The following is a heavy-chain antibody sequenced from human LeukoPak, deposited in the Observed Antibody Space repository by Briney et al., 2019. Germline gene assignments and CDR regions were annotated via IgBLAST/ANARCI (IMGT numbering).Heavy chain of an antibody. J-gene: IGHJ4*02. CDR3: ARSRGYCSGGSCYKTKDY. V-gene: IGHV1-69*05. CDR1: GGTFSIYA. D-gene: IGHD2-15*01. Sequence: ASVKVSCKASGGTFSIYAISWVRQAPGQGLEWMGGIIPIFGIANYAQKFQGRVTVTTDESTSTAYVELSSLRSEDTAVYYCARSRGYCSGGSCYKTKDYWGQGTLVTVSS. CDR2: IIPIFGIA.